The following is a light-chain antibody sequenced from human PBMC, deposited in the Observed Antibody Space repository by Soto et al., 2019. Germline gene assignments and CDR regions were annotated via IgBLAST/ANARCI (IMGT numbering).Light chain of an antibody. CDR2: DNN. Sequence: QSVLTQAPSASGTPGQRVTISCSGSSSNIGRNTVNWYQHLPGTAPKLLIYDNNQRPSGVPDRFSGSKSGTSASLAISGLQSEDEADYYCAGWDDSLNVVFGGGTKLTVL. V-gene: IGLV1-44*01. CDR1: SSNIGRNT. CDR3: AGWDDSLNVV. J-gene: IGLJ2*01.